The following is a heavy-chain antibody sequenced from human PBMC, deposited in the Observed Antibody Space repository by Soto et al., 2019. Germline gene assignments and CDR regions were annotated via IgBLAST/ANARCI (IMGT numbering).Heavy chain of an antibody. Sequence: SETLSLTCAVYGGSFSGYYWSWIRQPPGKGLEWIGRIYSSGSTNYNPSLKSRVTISLDTSMNYFSLRLSSVTAADTAVYYCARGQRFSDWFDPWGQGTLVTVSS. J-gene: IGHJ5*02. CDR3: ARGQRFSDWFDP. V-gene: IGHV4-59*10. D-gene: IGHD3-3*01. CDR2: IYSSGST. CDR1: GGSFSGYY.